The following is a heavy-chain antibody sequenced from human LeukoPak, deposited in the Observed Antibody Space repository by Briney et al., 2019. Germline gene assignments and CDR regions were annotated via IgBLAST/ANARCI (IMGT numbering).Heavy chain of an antibody. D-gene: IGHD2-8*01. Sequence: ASVKVSCKASGYTFTSYAISWVRQAPGQGLEWMGWINPNSGGTNYAQKFQGRVTMTRDTSISTAYMELSRLRSDDTAVYYCARDGHALGDYWGQGTLVTVSS. J-gene: IGHJ4*02. CDR3: ARDGHALGDY. CDR2: INPNSGGT. V-gene: IGHV1-2*02. CDR1: GYTFTSYA.